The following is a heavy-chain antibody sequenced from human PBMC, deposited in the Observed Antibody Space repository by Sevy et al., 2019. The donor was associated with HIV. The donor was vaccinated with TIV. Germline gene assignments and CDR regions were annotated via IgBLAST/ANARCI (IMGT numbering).Heavy chain of an antibody. Sequence: GGSLRLSCAASGFTFNRYSMHWVRQAPGKGLEWVATISFDATNKHYPASVKWRFFISRDNFQNSPFLQMDSLRPEDTAVYYCALERLSSDVAEYFQNWGQGTLVTVSS. J-gene: IGHJ1*01. CDR3: ALERLSSDVAEYFQN. D-gene: IGHD1-1*01. V-gene: IGHV3-30-3*01. CDR1: GFTFNRYS. CDR2: ISFDATNK.